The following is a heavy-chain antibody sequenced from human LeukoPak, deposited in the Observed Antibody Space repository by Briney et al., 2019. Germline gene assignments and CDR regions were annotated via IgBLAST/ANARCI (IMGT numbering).Heavy chain of an antibody. V-gene: IGHV3-7*01. CDR3: ARPRPGYYMDV. D-gene: IGHD1-1*01. Sequence: GGTLRLSCAASGFTFSSYWMSWVRQAPGKGLEWVANIKQDGSEKYYVDSVKGRFTISRDNAKNSLYLQMNSLRAEDTAVYYCARPRPGYYMDVWGKGTTATVSS. CDR1: GFTFSSYW. J-gene: IGHJ6*03. CDR2: IKQDGSEK.